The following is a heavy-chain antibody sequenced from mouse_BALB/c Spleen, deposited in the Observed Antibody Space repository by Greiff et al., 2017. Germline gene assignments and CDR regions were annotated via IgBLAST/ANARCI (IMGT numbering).Heavy chain of an antibody. CDR1: GFTFTDYY. CDR2: IRNKANGYTT. CDR3: ARDIVYYFDY. V-gene: IGHV7-3*02. J-gene: IGHJ2*01. Sequence: EVQRVESGGGLVQPGGSLRLSCATSGFTFTDYYMSWVRQPPGKALEWLGFIRNKANGYTTEYSASVKGRFTISRDNSQSILYLQMNTLRAEDSATYYCARDIVYYFDYWGQGTTRTVSS.